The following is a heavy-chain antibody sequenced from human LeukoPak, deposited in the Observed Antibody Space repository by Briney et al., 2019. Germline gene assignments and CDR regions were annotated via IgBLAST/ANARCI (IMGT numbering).Heavy chain of an antibody. CDR2: INHSGST. CDR1: GGSFSGYY. Sequence: SETLSLTCAVYGGSFSGYYWSWIRQPPGKGLEWIGEINHSGSTNYNPSLKSRVTISVDTSKNQFSLKLSSVTAADTAAYYCARSMLHYYYYGMDVWGQGTTVTVSS. J-gene: IGHJ6*02. V-gene: IGHV4-34*01. CDR3: ARSMLHYYYYGMDV. D-gene: IGHD2-8*01.